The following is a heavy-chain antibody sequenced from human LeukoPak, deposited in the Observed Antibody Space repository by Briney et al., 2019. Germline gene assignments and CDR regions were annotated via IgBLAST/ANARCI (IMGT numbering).Heavy chain of an antibody. J-gene: IGHJ4*02. Sequence: GASVKVSCKTSGYTVTVYYMHWMRQAPGQGLELMGWINCNNGNTIYAQKFEGRVIVTRDTSISTAYMELSRLTYDDTAVYYCARNGEIWGQGTLVSVSS. V-gene: IGHV1-2*02. D-gene: IGHD3-10*01. CDR3: ARNGEI. CDR2: INCNNGNT. CDR1: GYTVTVYY.